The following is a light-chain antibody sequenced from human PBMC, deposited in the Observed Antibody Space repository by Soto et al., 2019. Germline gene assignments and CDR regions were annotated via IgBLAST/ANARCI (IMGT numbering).Light chain of an antibody. J-gene: IGKJ4*01. Sequence: AIQLTQAPSSLSAFVGDRVTITCRASQGINGALVWDQQKPGKPPNLLVYDVSTLERGVPSRFSGSGYGTDFTLTVSSLQPEDIATYYCQQHSSFPFTFGGGAKVEI. CDR1: QGINGA. V-gene: IGKV1-13*02. CDR2: DVS. CDR3: QQHSSFPFT.